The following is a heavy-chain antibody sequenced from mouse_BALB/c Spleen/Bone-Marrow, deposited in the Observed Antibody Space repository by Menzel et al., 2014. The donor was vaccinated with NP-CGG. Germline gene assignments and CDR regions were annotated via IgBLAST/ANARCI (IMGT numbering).Heavy chain of an antibody. J-gene: IGHJ1*01. CDR2: VLPGSGST. CDR1: GYTFSSYW. Sequence: VQLQQSGAELMKPGASVKISCKATGYTFSSYWIEWVKQRPGHGLEWIGEVLPGSGSTNYNGKFKGKATFTADTSSNTAYMQLSSLTSEDSAVYYCAREDGLWYFDVWGAGTTVTVSS. CDR3: AREDGLWYFDV. V-gene: IGHV1-9*01. D-gene: IGHD1-1*01.